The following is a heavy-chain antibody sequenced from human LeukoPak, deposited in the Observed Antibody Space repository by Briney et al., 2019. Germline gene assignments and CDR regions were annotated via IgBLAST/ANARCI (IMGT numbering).Heavy chain of an antibody. V-gene: IGHV3-23*01. CDR3: AKQLWFGEMYYYYYMDV. CDR2: ISGSGGST. CDR1: GFTFSSYA. Sequence: GGSLRLSCAASGFTFSSYAMHWVRQAPGKGLEWVSAISGSGGSTYYADSVRGRFTISRNNSKNTLYLQMNSLRAEDTAVYYCAKQLWFGEMYYYYYMDVWGKGTTVTVSS. J-gene: IGHJ6*03. D-gene: IGHD3-10*01.